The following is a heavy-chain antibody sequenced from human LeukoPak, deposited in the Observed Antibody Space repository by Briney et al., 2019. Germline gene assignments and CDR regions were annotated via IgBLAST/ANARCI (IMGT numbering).Heavy chain of an antibody. D-gene: IGHD4-17*01. V-gene: IGHV4-61*02. CDR1: GGSISSGSYY. Sequence: SQTLSLTCTVSGGSISSGSYYWSWIRQPAGKGLEWIGRIYTSGSTNYNPSLKSRVTISVDTSKNQFSLKLSSVTAADTVVYYCATYGDYVSDYWGQGTLVTVSS. CDR2: IYTSGST. J-gene: IGHJ4*02. CDR3: ATYGDYVSDY.